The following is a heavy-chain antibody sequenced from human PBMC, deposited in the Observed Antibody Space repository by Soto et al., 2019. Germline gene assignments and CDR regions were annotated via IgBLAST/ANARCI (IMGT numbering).Heavy chain of an antibody. CDR3: ARAGWPPVFAR. V-gene: IGHV3-48*02. J-gene: IGHJ4*02. Sequence: GGSLRLSCAASGFNFTNYAMQRVREAPRKRLECGCEISSTGSPIYYADSVKVRFTLSRDDAKDPLYLQMNSLRDEDTVVHYCARAGWPPVFARCGQGTLVTVSS. CDR2: ISSTGSPI. CDR1: GFNFTNYA. D-gene: IGHD1-1*01.